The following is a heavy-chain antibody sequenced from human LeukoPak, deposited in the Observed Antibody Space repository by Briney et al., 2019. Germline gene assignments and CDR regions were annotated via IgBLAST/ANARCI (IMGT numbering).Heavy chain of an antibody. CDR2: IPYDGSNK. V-gene: IGHV3-30*02. D-gene: IGHD2-15*01. J-gene: IGHJ4*02. CDR3: AKDGGSMSPFYFDY. CDR1: GFTFSSYG. Sequence: GGSLRLSCGASGFTFSSYGMHWVRQAPGKGLEWVSFIPYDGSNKYYADSVKGRFTISRDNSKNTLYLQMNSLRAEDTAVYYCAKDGGSMSPFYFDYWGQGTLVTVSS.